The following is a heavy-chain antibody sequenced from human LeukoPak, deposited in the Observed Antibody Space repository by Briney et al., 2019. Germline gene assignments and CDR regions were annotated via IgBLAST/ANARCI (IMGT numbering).Heavy chain of an antibody. CDR1: GGSISSSSYY. CDR2: IYYSGSN. Sequence: SETLSLTCSVSGGSISSSSYYWGWIRQPPGKGLEWIGSIYYSGSNYYNPSLKSRLTISVDTSKNQFSLKLTSVTAADTAVYYCARNSDYYGSGSHMAHSQYYYMDVWGKGTTVTISS. D-gene: IGHD3-10*01. V-gene: IGHV4-39*01. J-gene: IGHJ6*03. CDR3: ARNSDYYGSGSHMAHSQYYYMDV.